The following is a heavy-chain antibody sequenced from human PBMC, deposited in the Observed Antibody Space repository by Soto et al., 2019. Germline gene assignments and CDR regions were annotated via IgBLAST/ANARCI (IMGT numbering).Heavy chain of an antibody. CDR3: ARWSSGALYEY. CDR2: ISAYNGYP. J-gene: IGHJ4*02. Sequence: QIHLVQSGAEVRKPGASVNVSCKTSGYIFTNYGVSWVRQAPGEGLEVVAWISAYNGYPKYGQRFQGRGTLSTDPSTTTGYMELRNLRFDDTAVYYCARWSSGALYEYWGQGTLLTVSS. CDR1: GYIFTNYG. V-gene: IGHV1-18*04.